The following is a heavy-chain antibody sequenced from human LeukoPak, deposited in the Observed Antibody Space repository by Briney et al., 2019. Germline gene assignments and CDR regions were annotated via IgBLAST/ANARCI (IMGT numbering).Heavy chain of an antibody. CDR2: IYTSGST. Sequence: NASETLSLTCTVSGGSISSYYWRWIRQPAGKGLEWIGRIYTSGSTNYNPALKSRVTMSVDTSKNQFSLKLSSVTAADTAVYYCARTLYSSGWYYFDYWGQGTLVTVSS. CDR3: ARTLYSSGWYYFDY. CDR1: GGSISSYY. V-gene: IGHV4-4*07. J-gene: IGHJ4*02. D-gene: IGHD6-19*01.